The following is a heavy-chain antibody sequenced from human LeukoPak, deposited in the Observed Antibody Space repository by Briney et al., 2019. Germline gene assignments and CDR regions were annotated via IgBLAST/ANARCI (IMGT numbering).Heavy chain of an antibody. CDR2: IKQDGSEK. Sequence: GGSLRLSCVVSGFTFSSYWMSWVRQAPGQGLEWVANIKQDGSEKQYVDSVKGRFAISRDNAKKSLYLQINTLRAEDTAVYYCVRGPHIAATSYWGQGTLVTVSS. CDR1: GFTFSSYW. D-gene: IGHD6-25*01. CDR3: VRGPHIAATSY. J-gene: IGHJ4*02. V-gene: IGHV3-7*03.